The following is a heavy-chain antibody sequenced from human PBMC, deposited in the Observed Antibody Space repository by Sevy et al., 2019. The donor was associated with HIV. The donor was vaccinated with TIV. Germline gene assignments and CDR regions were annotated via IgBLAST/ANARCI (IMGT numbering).Heavy chain of an antibody. Sequence: ASVKVSSKASGYTFTTYYIHWVRQAPGQGLEWMGLIDPSGSTRYAQKFQGRVSMTGDTSTTTLYMELSSLTSEDTAVYYCARDRDHSGSYLEYYYYAMDVWGQGTTVTVSS. CDR1: GYTFTTYY. J-gene: IGHJ6*02. CDR2: IDPSGST. CDR3: ARDRDHSGSYLEYYYYAMDV. D-gene: IGHD1-26*01. V-gene: IGHV1-46*01.